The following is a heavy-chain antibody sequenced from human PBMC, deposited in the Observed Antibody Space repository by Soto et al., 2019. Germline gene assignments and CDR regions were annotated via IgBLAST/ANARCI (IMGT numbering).Heavy chain of an antibody. CDR3: ARSGRDSSGWSDDAFDI. V-gene: IGHV3-72*01. CDR2: TRNKANRYTT. CDR1: GFTLSDHY. J-gene: IGHJ3*02. Sequence: EVQLVESGGGLVQPGGSLRLSCAASGFTLSDHYMDWVRQAPGKGLEWVCRTRNKANRYTTEYAASVQGRFTISRDDSKTSLYPQMNSLKTEDTAVYYCARSGRDSSGWSDDAFDIWGQGTMVTVSS. D-gene: IGHD6-13*01.